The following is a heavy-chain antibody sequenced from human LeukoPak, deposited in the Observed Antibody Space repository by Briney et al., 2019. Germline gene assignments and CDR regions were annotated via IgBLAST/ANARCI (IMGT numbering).Heavy chain of an antibody. CDR2: INHSGST. CDR1: GGSFSGYY. Sequence: SETLSLTCAVYGGSFSGYYWSWIRQPPGKGLEWIGEINHSGSTNYNPSLKSRVTISVDTSKNQFSLKLSSVTAAGTAVYYCARSPSIDIVVVPAAIGPLFDYWGQGTLVTVSS. J-gene: IGHJ4*02. CDR3: ARSPSIDIVVVPAAIGPLFDY. V-gene: IGHV4-34*01. D-gene: IGHD2-2*02.